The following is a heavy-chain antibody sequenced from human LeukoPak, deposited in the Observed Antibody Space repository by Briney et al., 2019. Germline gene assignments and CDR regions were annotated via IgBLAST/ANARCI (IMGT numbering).Heavy chain of an antibody. CDR2: INPGTGET. D-gene: IGHD6-19*01. J-gene: IGHJ4*02. Sequence: ASVKVSCKASGYTFKSYLMHWVRQAPGQSLEWMGWINPGTGETKYSQTFQGRVTIISDTSASTAYMELSSLRFGDTAVYYCARDSSGWQYYFDYWGQGTLVTVSS. CDR3: ARDSSGWQYYFDY. V-gene: IGHV1-3*01. CDR1: GYTFKSYL.